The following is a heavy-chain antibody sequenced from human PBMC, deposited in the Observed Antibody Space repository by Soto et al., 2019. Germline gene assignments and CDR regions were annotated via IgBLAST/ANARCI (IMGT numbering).Heavy chain of an antibody. CDR3: ARGRLFDY. V-gene: IGHV4-30-2*01. D-gene: IGHD3-22*01. CDR2: IYHSGST. J-gene: IGHJ4*02. Sequence: PSETLSLTCAVSGGSISSGGYSWSWIRQPPGKGLEWIGYIYHSGSTYYNPSLKSRVTKSVDRSKNQFSLKLSSVTAADTAVYYCARGRLFDYWGQGTLVTVSS. CDR1: GGSISSGGYS.